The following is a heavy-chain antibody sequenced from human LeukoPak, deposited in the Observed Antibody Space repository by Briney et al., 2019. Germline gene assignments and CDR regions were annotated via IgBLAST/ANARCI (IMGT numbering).Heavy chain of an antibody. D-gene: IGHD3-10*01. CDR1: GGSISSSSYY. Sequence: PSDTLSLTCTVSGGSISSSSYYWGWIRQPPGKGLEGIGSIYYSGTTYYNPSLKSRVTISVDTSKNQSSLKLSSVAAADTAVYYCARKPYYGSGGAVDYWGQGTLVAVSS. CDR2: IYYSGTT. CDR3: ARKPYYGSGGAVDY. J-gene: IGHJ4*02. V-gene: IGHV4-39*01.